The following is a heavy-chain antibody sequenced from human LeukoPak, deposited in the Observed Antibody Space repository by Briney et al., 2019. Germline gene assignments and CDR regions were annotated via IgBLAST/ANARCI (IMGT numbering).Heavy chain of an antibody. V-gene: IGHV4-34*01. CDR2: INHSGST. CDR3: AYAEGYCSGGSCYYYYGMDV. Sequence: SETLSLTCAVYGGSFSGYYWSWIRQPPGKGLEWIGEINHSGSTNYNPSLKSRVTTSVDTSKNQFSLKLSSVTAADTAVYYCAYAEGYCSGGSCYYYYGMDVWGQGTTVTVSS. D-gene: IGHD2-15*01. J-gene: IGHJ6*02. CDR1: GGSFSGYY.